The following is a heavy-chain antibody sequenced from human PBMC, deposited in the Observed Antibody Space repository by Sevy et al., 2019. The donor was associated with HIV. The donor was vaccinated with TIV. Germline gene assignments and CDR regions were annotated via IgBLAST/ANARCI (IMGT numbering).Heavy chain of an antibody. Sequence: GGSLRLSCAASGFTFSSYSMNWVRQAPGKGLEWVSSIGSSSSYIYYADSVKGRFTISRDNAKNSLYLQMNSLRAEDTAVYYCARDLTREMATMYYWGQGTLVTVSS. CDR2: IGSSSSYI. D-gene: IGHD5-12*01. V-gene: IGHV3-21*01. CDR1: GFTFSSYS. CDR3: ARDLTREMATMYY. J-gene: IGHJ4*02.